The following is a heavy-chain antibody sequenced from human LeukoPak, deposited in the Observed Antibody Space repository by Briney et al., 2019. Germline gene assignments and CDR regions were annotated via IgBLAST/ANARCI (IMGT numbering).Heavy chain of an antibody. D-gene: IGHD3-10*01. CDR2: IYYNGDT. Sequence: SETLSLTCSVSNGSIDSSTDYWAWIRQPPGTGLEWIASIYYNGDTYYSPSLKSRAIISVDPSKNLFSLRLTSVTAADTAVYYCARGVAFYFGSGSPNYWGQGTLVTVS. CDR1: NGSIDSSTDY. V-gene: IGHV4-39*07. J-gene: IGHJ4*02. CDR3: ARGVAFYFGSGSPNY.